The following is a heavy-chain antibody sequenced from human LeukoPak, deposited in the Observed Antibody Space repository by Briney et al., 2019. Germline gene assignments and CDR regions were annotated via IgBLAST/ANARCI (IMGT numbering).Heavy chain of an antibody. J-gene: IGHJ6*02. CDR3: AREQMAYHYGLDV. V-gene: IGHV3-30-3*01. D-gene: IGHD5-24*01. CDR2: ISYDGTQK. Sequence: GRSLRLSCAASGFTFSDYTFHWVRQAPDKGLEWVAVISYDGTQKYYADSVRGRFTISRDTSKTTLYLQMNNVRAEDTAIYYCAREQMAYHYGLDVWGQGTTVTVSS. CDR1: GFTFSDYT.